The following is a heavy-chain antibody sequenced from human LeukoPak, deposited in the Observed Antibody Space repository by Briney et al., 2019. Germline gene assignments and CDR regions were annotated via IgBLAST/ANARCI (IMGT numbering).Heavy chain of an antibody. CDR1: GGSFSGYY. V-gene: IGHV4-59*01. CDR2: IYYSGST. CDR3: AGPNWFDP. J-gene: IGHJ5*02. Sequence: SETLSLTCAVYGGSFSGYYWSWIRQPPGKGLEWIGYIYYSGSTNYNPSLKSRVTISVDTSKNQFSLKLSSVTAADTAVYYCAGPNWFDPWGQGTLVTVSS.